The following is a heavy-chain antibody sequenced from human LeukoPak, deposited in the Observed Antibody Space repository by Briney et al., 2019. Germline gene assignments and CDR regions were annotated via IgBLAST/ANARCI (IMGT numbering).Heavy chain of an antibody. D-gene: IGHD5-24*01. CDR3: ARDQDGYRDFFDY. J-gene: IGHJ4*02. CDR2: IKQDGGEK. Sequence: ETLSLTCAVYGGSFSGYYWSWIRQAPGEGPEWVANIKQDGGEKYSVDSVKGRFTVSRDNAKNSLYLQMNSLRAEDTAVYYCARDQDGYRDFFDYWGQGTLVTVSS. CDR1: GGSFSGYY. V-gene: IGHV3-7*01.